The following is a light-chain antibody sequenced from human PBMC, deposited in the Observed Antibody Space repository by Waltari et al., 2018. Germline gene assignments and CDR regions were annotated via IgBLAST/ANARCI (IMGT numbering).Light chain of an antibody. Sequence: QSALTQPASVSGSPGHSITISCPGSSSDIGDYTYFSWYQQHPGEAPKRIIYDVTHRPSGISNRFSGSKSGSAASLTISGLQAEDEADYYCSSYTKRILVVGGGTKLTVL. J-gene: IGLJ2*01. V-gene: IGLV2-14*03. CDR3: SSYTKRILV. CDR1: SSDIGDYTY. CDR2: DVT.